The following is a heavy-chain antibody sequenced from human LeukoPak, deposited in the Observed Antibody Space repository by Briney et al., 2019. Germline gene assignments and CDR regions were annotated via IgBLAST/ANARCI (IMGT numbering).Heavy chain of an antibody. CDR2: INPSGGST. CDR3: ARDPEAYYYDSTQGARGT. Sequence: ASVKVSCKASGYTFTSYYMHWVRQAPGQGLEWMGIINPSGGSTSYAQKFQGRVTMTRDTSISTAYMELSRLRSDDTAVYYCARDPEAYYYDSTQGARGTWGQGTLVTVSS. V-gene: IGHV1-46*01. J-gene: IGHJ4*02. D-gene: IGHD3-22*01. CDR1: GYTFTSYY.